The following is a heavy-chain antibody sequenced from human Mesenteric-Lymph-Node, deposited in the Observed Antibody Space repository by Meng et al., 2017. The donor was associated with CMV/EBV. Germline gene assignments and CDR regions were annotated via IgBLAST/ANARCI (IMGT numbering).Heavy chain of an antibody. V-gene: IGHV4-34*01. CDR1: GGSFSGYY. J-gene: IGHJ4*02. Sequence: LHKWGAGLLKPSGTLSVTCAVYGGSFSGYYWNWIRQSPEKGLEWIGEINHSGSTTYNPSFTSRIIISVDTSTNQISLNMSSVTAADTAVYYCARGSSYDILTGYFDYWGQGALVTVSS. CDR3: ARGSSYDILTGYFDY. D-gene: IGHD3-9*01. CDR2: INHSGST.